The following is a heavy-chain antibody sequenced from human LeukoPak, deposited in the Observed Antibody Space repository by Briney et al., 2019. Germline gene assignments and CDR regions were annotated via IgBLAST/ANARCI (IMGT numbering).Heavy chain of an antibody. CDR3: ARDPSSLRDSYDY. CDR2: IKEDGSEK. Sequence: GGSLRLSCAASGFTFSDYYMSWIRQAPGKRLEWVAHIKEDGSEKYYLESVKGRFTISRDNARNSLYLQMNSLRAEDTAVYYCARDPSSLRDSYDYWGQGTLVTVSS. V-gene: IGHV3-7*01. J-gene: IGHJ4*02. CDR1: GFTFSDYY.